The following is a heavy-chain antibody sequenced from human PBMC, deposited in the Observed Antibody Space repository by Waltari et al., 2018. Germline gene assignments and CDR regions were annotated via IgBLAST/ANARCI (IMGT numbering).Heavy chain of an antibody. Sequence: QVQLVQSGAEVKKPGASVKVSCTASGYIFTGYYIHWVRQAPGQGLQWMGWINPKGGGTYYAQKFQGRVTMTRDTSISTAYMELISLRSDDTAVYYCARGGVQGVIIDDNWFDPWGQGTLVTVSS. CDR1: GYIFTGYY. CDR3: ARGGVQGVIIDDNWFDP. CDR2: INPKGGGT. D-gene: IGHD3-10*01. V-gene: IGHV1-2*02. J-gene: IGHJ5*02.